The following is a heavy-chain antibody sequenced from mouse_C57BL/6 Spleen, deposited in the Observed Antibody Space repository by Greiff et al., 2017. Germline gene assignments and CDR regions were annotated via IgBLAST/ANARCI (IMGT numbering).Heavy chain of an antibody. CDR2: INPYNGDT. CDR1: GYSFTGYF. J-gene: IGHJ3*01. V-gene: IGHV1-20*01. CDR3: AAYDYDWFAY. Sequence: VQLKQSGPELVKPGDSVKISCKASGYSFTGYFMNWVMQSHGKSLEWIGRINPYNGDTFYNQKFKGKATLTADKSSSTAHMELRSLTSEDSAVYYCAAYDYDWFAYWGQGTLLTVSA. D-gene: IGHD2-4*01.